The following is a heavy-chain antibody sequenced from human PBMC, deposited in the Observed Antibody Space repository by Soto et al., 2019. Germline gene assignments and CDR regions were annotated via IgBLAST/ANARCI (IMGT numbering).Heavy chain of an antibody. CDR1: GGSISSGGYY. Sequence: SETLSLTCTVSGGSISSGGYYWSWIRQHPGKGLEWIGYIYYSGSTYYNPSLKSRVTISVDTSKNQFSLKLSSVTAADTAVYYCAREGYGDYSWYYFDYWGQGTLVTVSS. D-gene: IGHD4-17*01. CDR3: AREGYGDYSWYYFDY. J-gene: IGHJ4*02. CDR2: IYYSGST. V-gene: IGHV4-31*03.